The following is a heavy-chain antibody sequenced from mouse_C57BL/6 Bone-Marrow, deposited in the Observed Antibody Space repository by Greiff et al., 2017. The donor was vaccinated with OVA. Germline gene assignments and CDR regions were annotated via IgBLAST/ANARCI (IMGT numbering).Heavy chain of an antibody. CDR2: FYPGSGSM. D-gene: IGHD3-1*01. CDR3: ARHEGYSFAFAY. J-gene: IGHJ3*01. Sequence: QVHVKQSGAELVKPGASVKLSCKASGYTFTEYTIHWVKQRSGQGLEWIGWFYPGSGSMKYNEKFKDKATLTADKSSSTVYMELSRLTSEDSAVYFCARHEGYSFAFAYWGQGSLVTVSA. V-gene: IGHV1-62-2*01. CDR1: GYTFTEYT.